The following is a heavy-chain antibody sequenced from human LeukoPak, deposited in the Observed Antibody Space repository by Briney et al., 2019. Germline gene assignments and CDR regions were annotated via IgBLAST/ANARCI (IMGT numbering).Heavy chain of an antibody. CDR2: IIPILGIA. CDR1: GGTFSSYT. CDR3: ANSQRRFLEELYYYYYMDV. D-gene: IGHD3-3*01. Sequence: SVKVSCKASGGTFSSYTISWVRQAPGQGLEWMGRIIPILGIANYAEKFQGRVTITADKSTSTAYMELSSLRSEDAAVYYCANSQRRFLEELYYYYYMDVWGKGTTVTVSS. V-gene: IGHV1-69*02. J-gene: IGHJ6*03.